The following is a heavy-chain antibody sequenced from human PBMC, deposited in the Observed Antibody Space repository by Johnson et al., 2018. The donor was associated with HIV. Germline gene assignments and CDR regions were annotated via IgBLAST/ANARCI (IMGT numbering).Heavy chain of an antibody. V-gene: IGHV3-20*04. CDR3: SKLRDYYDSSGWPNAFDI. CDR2: RNWNGGTT. J-gene: IGHJ3*02. D-gene: IGHD3-22*01. Sequence: VQLVESGGNVVPPGGSLRLSCAASGFTFDDYGMSWVRQVPGKGLEWVSGRNWNGGTTGYADSVKGRFTISRDNSKNTLYLQMNSLRAEDTAVYYCSKLRDYYDSSGWPNAFDIWGQGTMVTVSS. CDR1: GFTFDDYG.